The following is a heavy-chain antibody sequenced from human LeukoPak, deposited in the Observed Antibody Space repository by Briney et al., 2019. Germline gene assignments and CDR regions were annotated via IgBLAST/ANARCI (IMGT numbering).Heavy chain of an antibody. D-gene: IGHD7-27*01. J-gene: IGHJ4*02. CDR1: GGSTSSGDYY. CDR3: ARVWGADKRFDY. V-gene: IGHV4-30-4*01. Sequence: SETLSLTCTVSGGSTSSGDYYWSWIRQPPGKGLEWIGYIYYSGSTYYNPSLKSRVTISVDTSKNQFSLKLSSVTAADTAVYYCARVWGADKRFDYWGQGTLVTVSS. CDR2: IYYSGST.